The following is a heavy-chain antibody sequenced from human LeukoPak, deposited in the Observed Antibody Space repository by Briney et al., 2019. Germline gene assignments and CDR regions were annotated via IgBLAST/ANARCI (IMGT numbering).Heavy chain of an antibody. CDR3: AKVRAVASYFDY. Sequence: GGSLRLSCAASGFTFSSYAMSWVRQASGKGLEWVSAISGSGGSTYYADSVKGRFTISRDNSKNTLYLQMNSLRAEDTAVYYCAKVRAVASYFDYWGQGTLVTVSS. CDR2: ISGSGGST. CDR1: GFTFSSYA. J-gene: IGHJ4*02. D-gene: IGHD6-19*01. V-gene: IGHV3-23*01.